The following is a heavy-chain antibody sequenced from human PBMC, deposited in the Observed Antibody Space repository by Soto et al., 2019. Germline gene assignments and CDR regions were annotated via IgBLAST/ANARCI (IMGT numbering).Heavy chain of an antibody. D-gene: IGHD3-3*01. CDR3: ARDQGIRFLEWLVDY. Sequence: RASVKVSCKASGYTFTSYYMHWVRQAPGQGLEWMGIINPSGGSTSYAQKFQGRVTMIRDTSTSTVYMELSSLRSEDTAVYYCARDQGIRFLEWLVDYWGQGTLVTVSS. V-gene: IGHV1-46*01. CDR2: INPSGGST. J-gene: IGHJ4*02. CDR1: GYTFTSYY.